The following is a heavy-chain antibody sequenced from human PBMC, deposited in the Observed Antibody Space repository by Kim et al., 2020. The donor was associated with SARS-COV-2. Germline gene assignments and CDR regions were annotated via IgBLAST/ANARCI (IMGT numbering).Heavy chain of an antibody. Sequence: SETLSLTCTVSGGSISSSSYYWGWIRQPPGKGLEWIGSIYYSGSTYYNPSLKSRVTISVDTSKNQFSLKLSSVTAADTAVYYCARLESEGWFGEPWGQGTLVTVSS. V-gene: IGHV4-39*01. CDR2: IYYSGST. J-gene: IGHJ4*02. D-gene: IGHD3-10*01. CDR1: GGSISSSSYY. CDR3: ARLESEGWFGEP.